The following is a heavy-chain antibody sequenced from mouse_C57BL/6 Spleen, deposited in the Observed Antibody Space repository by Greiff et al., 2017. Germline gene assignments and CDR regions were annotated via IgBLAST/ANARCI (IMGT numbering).Heavy chain of an antibody. V-gene: IGHV1-84*01. Sequence: QVQLQQSGPELVKPGASVKISCKASGYTFTDYYINWVKQRPGPGLEWIGGINPGSGNTKYNEKFKGKATLTVDTSSSTAYMQLSSLTSEDSAVYYCARRGIYDGYYKGYYFDYWGQGTTLTVSS. CDR2: INPGSGNT. J-gene: IGHJ2*01. CDR3: ARRGIYDGYYKGYYFDY. D-gene: IGHD2-3*01. CDR1: GYTFTDYY.